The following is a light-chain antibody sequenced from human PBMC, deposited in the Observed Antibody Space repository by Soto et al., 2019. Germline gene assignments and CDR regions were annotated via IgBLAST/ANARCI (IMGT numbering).Light chain of an antibody. CDR1: SSDVGGYNY. V-gene: IGLV2-8*01. CDR2: DVS. Sequence: QSALTQPPSASGSPGQSVTISCTGTSSDVGGYNYVSWYQQHPGKDPKLMIYDVSKRPSGVPDRFSGSKSGNTAALTVSGLQAEDEADYYCSSDAGSNNLVFGGGTKLTVL. CDR3: SSDAGSNNLV. J-gene: IGLJ2*01.